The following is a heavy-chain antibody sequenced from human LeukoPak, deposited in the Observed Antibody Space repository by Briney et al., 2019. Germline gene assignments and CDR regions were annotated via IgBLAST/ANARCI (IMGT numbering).Heavy chain of an antibody. CDR1: GFTFSSYS. Sequence: GGSLRLSCAASGFTFSSYSMNWVRQAPGKGLVWVSRINSDGSSTSYADSVKGRFTISRDNAKNTLYLQMNSLRAEDTAVYYCALGGYSYGTRWYFDLWGRGTLVTVSS. D-gene: IGHD5-18*01. V-gene: IGHV3-74*01. CDR2: INSDGSST. J-gene: IGHJ2*01. CDR3: ALGGYSYGTRWYFDL.